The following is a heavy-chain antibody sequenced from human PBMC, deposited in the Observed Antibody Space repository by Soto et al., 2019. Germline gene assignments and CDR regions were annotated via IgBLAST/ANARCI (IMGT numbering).Heavy chain of an antibody. D-gene: IGHD3-9*01. Sequence: GGSLRHSCAASGFTFSSYAMSCVRQAPGKGLEWVSAISGSGGSTYYADSVKGRFTISRDNSTNTLYLQMNSLRAEDTAVYYCAKDYFHVRYFDWSRNFFDYWGQGPLVTVSS. CDR1: GFTFSSYA. J-gene: IGHJ4*02. V-gene: IGHV3-23*01. CDR2: ISGSGGST. CDR3: AKDYFHVRYFDWSRNFFDY.